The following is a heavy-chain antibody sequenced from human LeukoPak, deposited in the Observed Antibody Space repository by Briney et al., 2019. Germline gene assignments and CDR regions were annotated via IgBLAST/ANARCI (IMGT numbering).Heavy chain of an antibody. J-gene: IGHJ4*02. CDR3: ARLYDSNRDHSGYGY. D-gene: IGHD5-12*01. CDR2: INGDGSSA. CDR1: GFTFSTYW. Sequence: GGSLRLSCAASGFTFSTYWMYWVRQAPGKGLVWVSRINGDGSSATYADSVKGRFTISRDNAKNTLFLQMNSLRAEDTAVYYCARLYDSNRDHSGYGYWGQGTLVTVSS. V-gene: IGHV3-74*01.